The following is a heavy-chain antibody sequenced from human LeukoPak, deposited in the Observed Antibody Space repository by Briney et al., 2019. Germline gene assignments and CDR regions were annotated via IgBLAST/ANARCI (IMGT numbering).Heavy chain of an antibody. Sequence: ASVKVSCKASGFTFTNYGITWVRQAPGHGLEWMGWISGYQGSTKYAQNFQGRVTMPIDTSTRTAYMDLRSLISDDTAIYFCARSDLGTIPAGPFNYWGQGTLVAGSS. V-gene: IGHV1-18*01. CDR2: ISGYQGST. J-gene: IGHJ4*02. CDR3: ARSDLGTIPAGPFNY. CDR1: GFTFTNYG. D-gene: IGHD5-24*01.